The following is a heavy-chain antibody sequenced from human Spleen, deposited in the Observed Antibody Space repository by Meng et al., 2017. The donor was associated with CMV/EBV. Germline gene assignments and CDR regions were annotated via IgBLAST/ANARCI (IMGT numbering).Heavy chain of an antibody. D-gene: IGHD1-26*01. CDR3: ARDPEEPSGFYY. J-gene: IGHJ4*02. CDR1: GYTFNSYE. CDR2: MNPNRCNT. V-gene: IGHV1-8*03. Sequence: CKATGYTFNSYEIHWVRQGSGQGLERMGWMNPNRCNTGHAPKFQGRVTITRNTSLSKAYMAVSSLRSWDTGVDYCARDPEEPSGFYYWGQGTLVTVSS.